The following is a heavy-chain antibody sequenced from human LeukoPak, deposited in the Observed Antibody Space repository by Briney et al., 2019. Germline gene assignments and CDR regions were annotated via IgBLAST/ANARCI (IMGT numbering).Heavy chain of an antibody. V-gene: IGHV3-21*01. J-gene: IGHJ4*02. D-gene: IGHD3-3*01. CDR3: ARDVPNPHYDFWSGPFDY. CDR2: ISSSSSYI. Sequence: GGSLRLSCAASGFTFSSYGMHWVRQAPGKGLEWVSSISSSSSYIYYADSVKGRFTISRDNAKNSLYLQMNSLRAEDTAVYYCARDVPNPHYDFWSGPFDYWGQGTLVTVSS. CDR1: GFTFSSYG.